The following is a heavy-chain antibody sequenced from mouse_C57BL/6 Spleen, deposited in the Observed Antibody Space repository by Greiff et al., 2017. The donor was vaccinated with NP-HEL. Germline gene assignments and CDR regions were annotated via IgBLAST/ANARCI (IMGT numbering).Heavy chain of an antibody. V-gene: IGHV3-1*01. CDR2: ISYSGST. D-gene: IGHD2-12*01. Sequence: EVKLVESGPGMVKPSQSLSLTCTVTGYSITSGYDWHWIRHFPGNKLEWMGYISYSGSTNYNPSLKSRISITHDTSKNHFFLKLNSVTTEDTATYYCARDYDDWFAYWGQGTLVTVSA. CDR3: ARDYDDWFAY. J-gene: IGHJ3*01. CDR1: GYSITSGYD.